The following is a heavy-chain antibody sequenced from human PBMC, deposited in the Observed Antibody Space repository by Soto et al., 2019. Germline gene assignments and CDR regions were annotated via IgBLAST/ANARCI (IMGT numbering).Heavy chain of an antibody. CDR1: GGSISSYY. V-gene: IGHV4-59*01. D-gene: IGHD2-2*01. J-gene: IGHJ6*02. Sequence: SETLSLTCTVSGGSISSYYWSWIRQPPGKGLGWTGYIYYSGSTNYNPSLKSRVTISVDTSKNQFSLKLSSVTAADTAVYYCARSDIVVVPAAIRTHYYYYGMDVWGQGTTVTVSS. CDR3: ARSDIVVVPAAIRTHYYYYGMDV. CDR2: IYYSGST.